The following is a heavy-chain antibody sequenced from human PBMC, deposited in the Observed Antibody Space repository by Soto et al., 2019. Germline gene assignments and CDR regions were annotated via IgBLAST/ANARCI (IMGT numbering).Heavy chain of an antibody. Sequence: QVQLVESGGGVVQPGRSLRLSCAPCGFTFSNYGMHWVRQAPGKGLEWVAVIWYDGNKKYYADSVKGRFTVSRDNSKNTLYLQMNSLRAEDTAVYYCARDRYGANSPFDYWGQGTLVTVSS. CDR3: ARDRYGANSPFDY. CDR2: IWYDGNKK. CDR1: GFTFSNYG. J-gene: IGHJ4*02. V-gene: IGHV3-33*01. D-gene: IGHD4-17*01.